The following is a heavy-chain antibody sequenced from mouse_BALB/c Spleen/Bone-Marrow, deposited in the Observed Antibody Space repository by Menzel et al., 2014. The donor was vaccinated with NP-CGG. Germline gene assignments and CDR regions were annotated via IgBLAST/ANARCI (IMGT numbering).Heavy chain of an antibody. D-gene: IGHD1-1*01. CDR1: GFNIKDTY. V-gene: IGHV14-3*02. CDR2: IDPANGNT. CDR3: ARGGSSYGWYLDV. J-gene: IGHJ1*01. Sequence: EVQVVESGAELVKPGASVKLSCTASGFNIKDTYMHWVKQRPEQGLEWIGRIDPANGNTKYDPKFQGKATITADTSSNTAYLQLSSLTSEDTAVYYCARGGSSYGWYLDVWGAGTTVTVSS.